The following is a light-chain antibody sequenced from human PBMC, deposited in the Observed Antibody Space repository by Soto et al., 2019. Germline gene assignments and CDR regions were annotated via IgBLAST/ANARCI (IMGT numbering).Light chain of an antibody. Sequence: SYELTQPSSVSVSPGQTANITCSGDLLAKKYVRWFQQRPGQAPLLVIYKDDERPSGIPERFSGSSSGTTVTLTISGAQLVDEADYYCFSAADNKGFFGGGTKLTVL. CDR3: FSAADNKGF. CDR1: LLAKKY. V-gene: IGLV3-27*01. J-gene: IGLJ2*01. CDR2: KDD.